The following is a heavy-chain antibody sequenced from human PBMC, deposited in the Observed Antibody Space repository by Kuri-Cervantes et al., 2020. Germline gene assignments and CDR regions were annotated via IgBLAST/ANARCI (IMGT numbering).Heavy chain of an antibody. CDR1: GFTFSSYA. CDR2: ISSNGGST. J-gene: IGHJ6*02. D-gene: IGHD3-10*01. CDR3: ARDREVYYGSGSSPYWYYGMDV. V-gene: IGHV3-64*04. Sequence: GESLKISCAASGFTFSSYAMHWVRQTPGKGLEYVSAISSNGGSTYYADSVKGRFTISRDNSKNTLYLQMNSLRAEDTAVYYCARDREVYYGSGSSPYWYYGMDVWGQGTTVTVSS.